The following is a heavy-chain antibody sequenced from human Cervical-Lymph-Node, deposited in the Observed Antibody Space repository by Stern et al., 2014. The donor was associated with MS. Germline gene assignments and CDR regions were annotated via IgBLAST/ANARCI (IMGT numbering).Heavy chain of an antibody. CDR3: ARFRSYGPFDY. J-gene: IGHJ4*02. CDR1: GFTFSDYY. D-gene: IGHD5-18*01. Sequence: QVQLVESGGGLVKPGGSLRLSCAASGFTFSDYYMSWIRQAPGKGLEWVSYITDVNTINYADSVKGRFTISRDNAKNSLYLQMNSLRAEDTAVYYCARFRSYGPFDYWGQGTLVTVSS. CDR2: ITDVNTI. V-gene: IGHV3-11*01.